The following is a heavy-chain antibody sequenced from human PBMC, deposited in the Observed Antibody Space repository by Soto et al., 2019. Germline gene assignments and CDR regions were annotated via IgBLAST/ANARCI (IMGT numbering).Heavy chain of an antibody. CDR2: IIPIFGTT. D-gene: IGHD2-15*01. CDR1: GGTFSNYA. CDR3: AKDGGREGYFGNWFDP. J-gene: IGHJ5*02. Sequence: QVQLVQSGAEVKKPGSSVKVSCKASGGTFSNYAITWVRQAPGQGLEWLGRIIPIFGTTDYAQKFQGRVTITADESTTTAYMERSSLRSDYTAVYYCAKDGGREGYFGNWFDPWGQGTLVTVSS. V-gene: IGHV1-69*15.